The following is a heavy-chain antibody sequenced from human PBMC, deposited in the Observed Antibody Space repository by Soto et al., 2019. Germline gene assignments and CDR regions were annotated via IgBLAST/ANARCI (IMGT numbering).Heavy chain of an antibody. J-gene: IGHJ4*02. V-gene: IGHV4-31*03. CDR1: GGSISSGGYY. Sequence: QVQLQESGPGLVKPSQTLSLTCTVSGGSISSGGYYWSWIRQHPGKGLEWIGYIYYSESTYYNPSHTKRLTILEDPAKNQHSLKLGSVTAASTAVYDCARECGPSGGDCSDYWGQGTLVTVSS. D-gene: IGHD2-15*01. CDR2: IYYSEST. CDR3: ARECGPSGGDCSDY.